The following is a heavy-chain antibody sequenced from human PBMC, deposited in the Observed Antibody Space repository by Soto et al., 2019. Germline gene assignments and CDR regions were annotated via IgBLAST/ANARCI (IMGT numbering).Heavy chain of an antibody. CDR1: GFTFGGYA. CDR3: TRAMIVVGLKYFDY. J-gene: IGHJ4*02. V-gene: IGHV3-49*03. CDR2: IRTKAFGGTP. Sequence: GGSLRLSCTASGFTFGGYAMTWFRQAPGKGLEWVGFIRTKAFGGTPEYAASVKGRFTISRDDSRNIAYLQMNSLKTEDTAVYYCTRAMIVVGLKYFDYWGQGTLVTVSS. D-gene: IGHD3-22*01.